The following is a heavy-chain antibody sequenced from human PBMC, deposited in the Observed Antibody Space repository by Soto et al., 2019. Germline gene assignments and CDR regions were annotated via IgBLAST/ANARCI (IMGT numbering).Heavy chain of an antibody. CDR2: ISYDGSNK. CDR3: AKGGCSSTSCGYYYFYYMDV. J-gene: IGHJ6*03. D-gene: IGHD2-2*01. CDR1: GFTFSSYG. Sequence: QVQLVESGGGVVQPGRSLRLSCAASGFTFSSYGMHWVRQAPGKGLEWVAVISYDGSNKYYADSVKGRFTIYRDNSKNTLYLQMNSLRAEDTAVYYCAKGGCSSTSCGYYYFYYMDVWGKGTTVTVSS. V-gene: IGHV3-30*18.